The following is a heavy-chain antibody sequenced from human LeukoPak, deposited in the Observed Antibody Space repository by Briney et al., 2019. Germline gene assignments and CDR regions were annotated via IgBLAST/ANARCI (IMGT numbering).Heavy chain of an antibody. CDR1: GFPFSDFS. CDR3: AREGEFPYYMDV. J-gene: IGHJ6*03. Sequence: PGGSLRLSCATSGFPFSDFSMSWVRQAPGKGLEWVSYISSSSSTIYYADSVKGRFTISRDNAKNSLYLQMNSLRAEDTAVYYCAREGEFPYYMDVWGKGTTVTVSS. CDR2: ISSSSSTI. D-gene: IGHD3-10*01. V-gene: IGHV3-48*04.